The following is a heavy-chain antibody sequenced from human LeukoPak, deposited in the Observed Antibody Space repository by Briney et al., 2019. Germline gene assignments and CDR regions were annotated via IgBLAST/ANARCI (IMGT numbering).Heavy chain of an antibody. CDR2: INQDGTEK. CDR1: GFTFTTYW. V-gene: IGHV3-7*01. CDR3: VKVAKYYYGSVTYYFFEH. D-gene: IGHD3-10*01. J-gene: IGHJ4*02. Sequence: QTGGSLRLSCAASGFTFTTYWMSWVRQFPGKGLEWVANINQDGTEKYYVDSVKGRFTISRDNAKNSLYLQMNSLRVEDTAIYYCVKVAKYYYGSVTYYFFEHWGQGTPVTASS.